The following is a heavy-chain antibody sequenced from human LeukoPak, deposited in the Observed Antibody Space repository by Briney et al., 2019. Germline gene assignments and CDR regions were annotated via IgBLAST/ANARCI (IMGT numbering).Heavy chain of an antibody. CDR1: GGSLSGYY. CDR3: ARVGTEDY. CDR2: IYYSGST. V-gene: IGHV4-59*01. Sequence: PSETLSLTCTVSGGSLSGYYWSWIRQPPGKGLEWIGYIYYSGSTNYNPSLKSRVTISVDTSKNQFSLKLSSVTAEDTAVYYCARVGTEDYWGQGTLVTVSS. D-gene: IGHD1-1*01. J-gene: IGHJ4*02.